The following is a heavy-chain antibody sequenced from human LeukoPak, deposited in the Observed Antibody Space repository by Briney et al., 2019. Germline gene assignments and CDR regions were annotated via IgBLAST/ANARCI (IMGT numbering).Heavy chain of an antibody. D-gene: IGHD3-10*01. CDR1: GFTFGTYT. CDR3: ATYISGIYYKGLDY. J-gene: IGHJ4*02. CDR2: IRGSGGNT. V-gene: IGHV3-23*01. Sequence: GGSLRLSCAASGFTFGTYTMNWVRQAPGKGLQWVSAIRGSGGNTYYADSVRGRFTISRDNSKNTLYLQMNSLRAEDTAVYYCATYISGIYYKGLDYSGQGALVTVSS.